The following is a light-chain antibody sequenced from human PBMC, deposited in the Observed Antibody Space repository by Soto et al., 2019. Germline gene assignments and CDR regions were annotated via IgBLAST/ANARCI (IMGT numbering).Light chain of an antibody. V-gene: IGKV3-20*01. CDR2: VAS. CDR3: QRYGSLPRT. J-gene: IGKJ4*01. CDR1: QSVDRSF. Sequence: EIVLTQSPATLSLSPGESATLSCRASQSVDRSFLAWYQQKPGQAPRLLFYVASNRATGIPDRFSASGSGTDFTLTISRLEHEDFAVYYCQRYGSLPRTFGGGTKVEIK.